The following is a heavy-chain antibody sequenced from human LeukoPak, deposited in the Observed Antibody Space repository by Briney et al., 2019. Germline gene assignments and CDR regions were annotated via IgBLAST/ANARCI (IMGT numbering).Heavy chain of an antibody. J-gene: IGHJ2*01. D-gene: IGHD3-16*01. CDR3: ATVTNLRFDWYFDL. CDR2: VDPEDGET. CDR1: GYTFTDYH. V-gene: IGHV1-69-2*01. Sequence: GASVKISCKVSGYTFTDYHMHWVQQAPGKGLEWMGLVDPEDGETIYAEKFQGRVTITADTSTDTAYMELSSLRSEDTAVYYCATVTNLRFDWYFDLWGRGTLVTVSS.